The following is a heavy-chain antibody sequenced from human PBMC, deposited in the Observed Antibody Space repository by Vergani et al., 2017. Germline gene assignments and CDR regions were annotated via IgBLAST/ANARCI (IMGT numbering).Heavy chain of an antibody. CDR1: GGSFSGYY. V-gene: IGHV4-34*01. D-gene: IGHD3-22*01. CDR3: ASAAEGYDSSGYYPYYFDY. Sequence: QVQLQQWGAGLLKPSETLSLTCAVYGGSFSGYYWSWIRQPPGKGLEWIGEINHSGSTNYNPSLKSRVTISVDTSKNQFSLKLSSVTAADTAVYYCASAAEGYDSSGYYPYYFDYWGQGTLVTVSS. CDR2: INHSGST. J-gene: IGHJ4*02.